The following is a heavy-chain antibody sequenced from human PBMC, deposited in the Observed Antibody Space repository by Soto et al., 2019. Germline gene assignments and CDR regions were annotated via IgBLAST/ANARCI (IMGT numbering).Heavy chain of an antibody. D-gene: IGHD6-19*01. CDR3: ARGSRIAVAGIGY. V-gene: IGHV1-2*04. J-gene: IGHJ4*02. Sequence: QVQLVQSGAEVKKPGASVKVSCKASGYTFTGYYMHWVRQAPGQGLEWMGWINPNSGGKNYAQKFQGWVTMTRDTSISTAYMELSRLRSDDTAVYYCARGSRIAVAGIGYWGQGTLVTVSS. CDR1: GYTFTGYY. CDR2: INPNSGGK.